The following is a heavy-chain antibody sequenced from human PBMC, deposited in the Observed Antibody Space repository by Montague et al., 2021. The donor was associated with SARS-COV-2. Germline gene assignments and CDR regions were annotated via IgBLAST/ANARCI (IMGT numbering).Heavy chain of an antibody. Sequence: SETLSLTCTISGGPMRRYYWTWIRQLPGKELEWIGSIYDSGGARYNPSLKSRVSISVDASKNQFSLRVTSVTAADTAVYFCARRGTGNYEILDYWGQGILVTVSS. CDR2: IYDSGGA. J-gene: IGHJ4*02. V-gene: IGHV4-59*01. CDR1: GGPMRRYY. CDR3: ARRGTGNYEILDY. D-gene: IGHD3-3*01.